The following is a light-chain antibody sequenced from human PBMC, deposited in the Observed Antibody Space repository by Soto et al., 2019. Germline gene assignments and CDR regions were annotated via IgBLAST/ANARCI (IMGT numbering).Light chain of an antibody. CDR2: AAS. CDR3: QQSYSTPLT. V-gene: IGKV1-39*01. J-gene: IGKJ4*01. Sequence: DIQMTQSPSSLSASVGDRVTITCRASQRISSYLNWYQQKPGKAPKLLIYAASSLQSGVPSRFSGSGSGTDFTLTISSLHPEDFATDYCQQSYSTPLTFCGGTKVEIK. CDR1: QRISSY.